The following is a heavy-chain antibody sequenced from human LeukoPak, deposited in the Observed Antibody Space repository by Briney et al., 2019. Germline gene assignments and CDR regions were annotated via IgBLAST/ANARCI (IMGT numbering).Heavy chain of an antibody. CDR3: ARAESSGWYGNFDY. CDR2: IYYSGST. V-gene: IGHV4-59*01. Sequence: SETLSLTCTVSGGSISSYHWSWIRQPPGKGLEWIGYIYYSGSTNYNPSLKSRVTISVDTSKNQFSLKLSSVTAADTAVYYCARAESSGWYGNFDYWGQGTLVTVSS. J-gene: IGHJ4*02. CDR1: GGSISSYH. D-gene: IGHD6-19*01.